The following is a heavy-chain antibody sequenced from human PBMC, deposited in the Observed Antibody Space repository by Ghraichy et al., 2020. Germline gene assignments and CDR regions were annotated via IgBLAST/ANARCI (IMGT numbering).Heavy chain of an antibody. CDR2: IYHDGST. D-gene: IGHD2-15*01. J-gene: IGHJ3*01. Sequence: SETLSLTCSVSGGSISTHYWSWIRQPPGKGLDYIGYIYHDGSTNYNPSLKGRVTISIDTSNNQFSLRLNSVTAADTAVYYCARGGCSDRTCRWLANYPFGLWDPGTMVPVS. CDR1: GGSISTHY. CDR3: ARGGCSDRTCRWLANYPFGL. V-gene: IGHV4-59*11.